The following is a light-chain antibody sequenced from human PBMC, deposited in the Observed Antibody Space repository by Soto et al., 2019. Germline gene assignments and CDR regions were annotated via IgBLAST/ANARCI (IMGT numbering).Light chain of an antibody. J-gene: IGLJ3*02. Sequence: QSVLTQPPSVSGAPGQRVTISCTGSSSNIGAGYDVHWYQQLPGTAPKLLIYGHSNRPSGVPDRFSGSKSGTSASLAITGLQADDEADYYCQSYDSSLSGSGFGGGTKLTVL. CDR2: GHS. CDR1: SSNIGAGYD. V-gene: IGLV1-40*01. CDR3: QSYDSSLSGSG.